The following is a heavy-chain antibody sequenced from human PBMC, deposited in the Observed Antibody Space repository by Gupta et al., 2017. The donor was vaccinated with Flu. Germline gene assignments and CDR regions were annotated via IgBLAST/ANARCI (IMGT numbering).Heavy chain of an antibody. D-gene: IGHD4-17*01. Sequence: EVQLVEYGGGLVQPGGSLRLPCAASGFTFSSYWLHWVRQAPGKGLVWVSRINSDGSSTNYADSVKGRFTISRDNAKNTLYLQMNSLRAEDTAVYYCARVGYGDYWFDPWGQGTLVTVSS. J-gene: IGHJ5*02. V-gene: IGHV3-74*01. CDR3: ARVGYGDYWFDP. CDR2: INSDGSST. CDR1: GFTFSSYW.